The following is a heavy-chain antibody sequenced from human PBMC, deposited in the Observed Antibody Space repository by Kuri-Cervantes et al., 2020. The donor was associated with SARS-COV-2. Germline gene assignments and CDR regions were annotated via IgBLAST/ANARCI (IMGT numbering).Heavy chain of an antibody. CDR2: ISYDGSNK. J-gene: IGHJ4*02. D-gene: IGHD3-10*01. V-gene: IGHV3-30-3*01. Sequence: GESLKISCAASGFTFSSYAMHWARQAPGKGLEWVAVISYDGSNKYYADSVKGRFTISRDNSKNTLYLQMNSLRAEDTAVYYCARVVRGVIIEGDYWGQGTLVTVSS. CDR3: ARVVRGVIIEGDY. CDR1: GFTFSSYA.